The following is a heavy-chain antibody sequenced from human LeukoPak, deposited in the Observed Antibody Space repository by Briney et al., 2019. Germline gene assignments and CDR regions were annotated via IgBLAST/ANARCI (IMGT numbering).Heavy chain of an antibody. CDR1: GGSISSNSYS. CDR2: IYYSGST. Sequence: SETLSLTCAVSGGSISSNSYSWGWIRQPPGKGLEWIGSIYYSGSTYYNPSLRSRVTISVDTSKNQFSLKLSSVTAADTAVYYCARDTGGVLWNYYDSSGLDYWGQGTLVTVSS. CDR3: ARDTGGVLWNYYDSSGLDY. V-gene: IGHV4-39*07. D-gene: IGHD3-22*01. J-gene: IGHJ4*02.